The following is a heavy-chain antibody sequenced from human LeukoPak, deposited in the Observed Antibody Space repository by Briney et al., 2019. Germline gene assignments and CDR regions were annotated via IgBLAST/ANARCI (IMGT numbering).Heavy chain of an antibody. V-gene: IGHV1-2*02. CDR2: INPNSGGT. CDR1: GYTFTGYY. D-gene: IGHD6-13*01. J-gene: IGHJ4*02. CDR3: AKEGGSRIFDY. Sequence: ASVKVSCKASGYTFTGYYMHWVRQAPGQGLEWMGWINPNSGGTNYAQKFQGRVTVTRDTSISTAYMELSSLRSEDTAVYYCAKEGGSRIFDYWGQGTLVTVSS.